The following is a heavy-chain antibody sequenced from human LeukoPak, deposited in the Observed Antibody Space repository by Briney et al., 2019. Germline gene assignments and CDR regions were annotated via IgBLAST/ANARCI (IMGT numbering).Heavy chain of an antibody. Sequence: PSETPSLTRTVSGGSISSSSYYWGWIRQPPGKGLEWIGSIYFSGSTYYNPSLKSRVTISVDTSMHQFSLKLSSVTAADTAVYYCARHVLLRGILTGLYYWGQRTLVTVSS. CDR3: ARHVLLRGILTGLYY. CDR1: GGSISSSSYY. D-gene: IGHD3-9*01. V-gene: IGHV4-39*01. J-gene: IGHJ4*02. CDR2: IYFSGST.